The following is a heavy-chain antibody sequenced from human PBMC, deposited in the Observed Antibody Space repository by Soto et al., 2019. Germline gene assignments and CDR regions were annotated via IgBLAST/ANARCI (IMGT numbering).Heavy chain of an antibody. CDR2: IIPIFGTA. CDR1: GGTFSSYA. Sequence: GASVKVSCKASGGTFSSYAISWVRQAPGQGLEWMGGIIPIFGTANYAQKFQGRVTITADESTSTAYMELSSLRSEDTAVYYCARSNSGYYPYFQHWGQGTLVTVSS. J-gene: IGHJ1*01. CDR3: ARSNSGYYPYFQH. D-gene: IGHD3-22*01. V-gene: IGHV1-69*13.